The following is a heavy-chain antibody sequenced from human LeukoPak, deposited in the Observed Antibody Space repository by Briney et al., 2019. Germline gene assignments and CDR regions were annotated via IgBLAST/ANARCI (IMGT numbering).Heavy chain of an antibody. CDR3: ARLATIFGLVNFDAFDI. J-gene: IGHJ3*02. Sequence: KTSETLSLTCTVSGGSISSSSYYWGWIRQPPGKGLEWIGSIYYSGSTYYNPSLKSRVTISVDTSKNQFSLKLSSVTAADTAVYYCARLATIFGLVNFDAFDIWGQGTMVTVSS. CDR2: IYYSGST. CDR1: GGSISSSSYY. V-gene: IGHV4-39*01. D-gene: IGHD3-3*01.